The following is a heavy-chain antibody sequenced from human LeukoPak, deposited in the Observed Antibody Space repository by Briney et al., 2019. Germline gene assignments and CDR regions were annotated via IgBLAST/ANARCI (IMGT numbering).Heavy chain of an antibody. CDR2: IKTKTNNYAT. V-gene: IGHV3-73*01. CDR3: ATGGINLDF. Sequence: GGSLRLSCATSGFTFSGSTIQWVRQASGKGLEWLGQIKTKTNNYATVYAASLQGRFTISRDDSKDTAFLQMNSLKTDDTAVYYCATGGINLDFWGQGTLVTVSS. D-gene: IGHD5-24*01. J-gene: IGHJ4*02. CDR1: GFTFSGST.